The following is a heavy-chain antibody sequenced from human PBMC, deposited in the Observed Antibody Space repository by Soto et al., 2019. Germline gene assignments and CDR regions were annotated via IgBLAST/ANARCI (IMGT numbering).Heavy chain of an antibody. D-gene: IGHD5-18*01. CDR3: ASEWRHDGLDY. J-gene: IGHJ4*02. Sequence: GGPLRPPCAAFGFTSSSYARRGVRQARGKGLEWVAVISYEGSNKYYADSVKGRFIISRDNSKSTLYLQMNSLRAEDTAVYYCASEWRHDGLDYWGQGTLVTVSS. CDR1: GFTSSSYA. V-gene: IGHV3-30-3*01. CDR2: ISYEGSNK.